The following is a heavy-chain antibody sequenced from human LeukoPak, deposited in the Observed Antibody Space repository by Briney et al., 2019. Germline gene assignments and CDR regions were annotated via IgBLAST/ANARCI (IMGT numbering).Heavy chain of an antibody. V-gene: IGHV4-61*02. D-gene: IGHD1-7*01. J-gene: IGHJ3*02. CDR1: GGSISSGSYY. CDR2: IYTSGST. CDR3: ARVDPWNYNAFDI. Sequence: EPSETLSLTCTVSGGSISSGSYYWSWIRQPAGKGLEWIGRIYTSGSTNYNPSLKSRVTISVDTSKNQFSLKLSSVTAADTAVYYCARVDPWNYNAFDIWGQGTMVTVSS.